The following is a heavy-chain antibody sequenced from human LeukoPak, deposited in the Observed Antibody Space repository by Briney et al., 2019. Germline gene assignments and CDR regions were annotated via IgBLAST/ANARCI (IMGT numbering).Heavy chain of an antibody. CDR1: GFTFSSYS. V-gene: IGHV1-24*01. D-gene: IGHD3-9*01. J-gene: IGHJ3*02. Sequence: GGSLRLSCAASGFTFSSYSMNWVRQAPGKGLEWMGGFDPEDGETIYAQKFQGRVTMTEDTSTDTAYMELSSLRSEDTAVYYCATRVRVVRYFDWLLLHDAFDIWGQGTMVTVSS. CDR3: ATRVRVVRYFDWLLLHDAFDI. CDR2: FDPEDGET.